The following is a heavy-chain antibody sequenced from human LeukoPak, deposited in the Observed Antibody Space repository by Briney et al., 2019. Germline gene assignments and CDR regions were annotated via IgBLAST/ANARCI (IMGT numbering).Heavy chain of an antibody. V-gene: IGHV4-31*03. CDR1: GGSISSGGYY. CDR2: IYYSGST. Sequence: SETLSLTCTVSGGSISSGGYYWSWIRQHPGKGLEWIGYIYYSGSTYYNPSLKSRVTISVDTSKNQFSLKLSSVTAADTAVYYCARDWPVCSSTSCSIQPWGQGTLVTVSS. D-gene: IGHD2-2*01. J-gene: IGHJ1*01. CDR3: ARDWPVCSSTSCSIQP.